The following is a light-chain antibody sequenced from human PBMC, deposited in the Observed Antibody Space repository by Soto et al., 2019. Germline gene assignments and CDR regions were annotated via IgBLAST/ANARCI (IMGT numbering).Light chain of an antibody. CDR1: THGVGGFNY. J-gene: IGLJ1*01. CDR3: TSYAGNSNYV. Sequence: QSALTQPPSASGSAGQSVTISCTGPTHGVGGFNYVSWYQQHPGRVPKLIIYEVDKRPSGVPDRFSGSKSGNTASLTVSGLQADDEADYYCTSYAGNSNYVFGTGTKVTVL. V-gene: IGLV2-8*01. CDR2: EVD.